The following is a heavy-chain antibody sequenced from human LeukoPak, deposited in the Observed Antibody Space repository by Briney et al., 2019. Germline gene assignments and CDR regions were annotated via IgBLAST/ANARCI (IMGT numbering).Heavy chain of an antibody. V-gene: IGHV3-74*01. CDR1: GFTFSSYW. Sequence: GGSLRLSCAASGFTFSSYWMHWVRQAPGKGLVWVSRINSDGSTTTYADSVKGRFTVSRDNAKNTLYLQMNSLRAEDTAVYYCARGYSGSYRVDYWGQGTLVTVSS. CDR3: ARGYSGSYRVDY. J-gene: IGHJ4*02. D-gene: IGHD1-26*01. CDR2: INSDGSTT.